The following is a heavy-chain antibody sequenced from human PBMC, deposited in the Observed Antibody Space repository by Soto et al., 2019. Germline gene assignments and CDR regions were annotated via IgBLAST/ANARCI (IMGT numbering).Heavy chain of an antibody. D-gene: IGHD6-13*01. Sequence: SETLSLTCTVSGGSISSYYWSWIRQPPGKGLEWIGYIYYSGSTNYNPSLKSRVTISVDTSENQFSLKLSSVTAADTAVYYCARGTSPPIAAAAMGFDYWGQGTLVTVS. J-gene: IGHJ4*02. V-gene: IGHV4-59*01. CDR3: ARGTSPPIAAAAMGFDY. CDR2: IYYSGST. CDR1: GGSISSYY.